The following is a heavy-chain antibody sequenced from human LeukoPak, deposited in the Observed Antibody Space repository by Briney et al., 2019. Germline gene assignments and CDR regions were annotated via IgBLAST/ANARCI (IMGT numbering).Heavy chain of an antibody. J-gene: IGHJ4*02. CDR3: ARARAYCGGDCYWNY. V-gene: IGHV3-21*01. CDR1: GFTFGSYS. Sequence: PGGSLRLSCAASGFTFGSYSMNWVRQAPGKGLEWVSSISSSSSYIYYADSVKGRFTISRDNAKNSLYLQMNSLRAEDTAVYYCARARAYCGGDCYWNYWGQGTLVTVSS. D-gene: IGHD2-21*02. CDR2: ISSSSSYI.